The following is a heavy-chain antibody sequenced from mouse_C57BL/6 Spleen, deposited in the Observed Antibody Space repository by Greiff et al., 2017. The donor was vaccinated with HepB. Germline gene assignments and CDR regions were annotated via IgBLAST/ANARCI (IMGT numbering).Heavy chain of an antibody. J-gene: IGHJ2*01. CDR2: IDPSDSYT. V-gene: IGHV1-50*01. CDR1: GYTFTSYW. Sequence: VQLQQSGAELVKPGASVKLSCKASGYTFTSYWMQWVKQRPGQGLEWIGEIDPSDSYTNYNQKFKGKATLTVDTSSSTAYMQLSSLTSEDSAVYYCARKTGTGYWGHGTTLTVSS. D-gene: IGHD4-1*01. CDR3: ARKTGTGY.